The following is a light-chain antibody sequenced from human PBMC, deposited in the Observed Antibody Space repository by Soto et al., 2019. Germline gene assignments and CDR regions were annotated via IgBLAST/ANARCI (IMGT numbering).Light chain of an antibody. CDR3: SSYTLRNTLVL. Sequence: QSALTQPASVSGSPGQSIIISCTGTSSDVGGYNFVSWYQQHPGKAPRLIIYEVSSRPSGVSYRFSGSKSGNTASLTISGLQAEDEADYYCSSYTLRNTLVLFGGGTKLTVL. CDR1: SSDVGGYNF. CDR2: EVS. J-gene: IGLJ3*02. V-gene: IGLV2-14*01.